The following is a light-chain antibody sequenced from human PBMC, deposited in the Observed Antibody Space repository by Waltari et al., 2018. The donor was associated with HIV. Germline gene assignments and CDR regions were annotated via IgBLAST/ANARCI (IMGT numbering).Light chain of an antibody. CDR1: QILHNN. CDR3: QQYDKWPPGT. CDR2: GAS. Sequence: EILLTQSPATLSVSPGETANLSCRASQILHNNLAGYQQRPGQSPKLLIFGASTRATGVPARFGGSGSGTDFTLTISSLQSEDFAVYFCQQYDKWPPGTFGQGTRV. V-gene: IGKV3-15*01. J-gene: IGKJ1*01.